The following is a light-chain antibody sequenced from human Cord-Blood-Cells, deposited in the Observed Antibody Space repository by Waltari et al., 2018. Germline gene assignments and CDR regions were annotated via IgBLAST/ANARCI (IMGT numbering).Light chain of an antibody. Sequence: QSALPQPASVSGSPGQSNTISCTGTSSDVGGSNYVSWYQQHTGKAPKLMIYDVSNRPSGVSNRFSGSKSGNTASRTISGLQAEDEADYYCSSYTSSSTRVFGGGTKLTVL. CDR2: DVS. CDR3: SSYTSSSTRV. V-gene: IGLV2-14*01. J-gene: IGLJ2*01. CDR1: SSDVGGSNY.